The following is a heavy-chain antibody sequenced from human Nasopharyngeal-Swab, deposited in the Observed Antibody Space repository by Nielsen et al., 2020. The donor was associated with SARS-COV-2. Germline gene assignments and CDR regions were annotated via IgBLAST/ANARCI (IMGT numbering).Heavy chain of an antibody. Sequence: GESLKISCAASGFTFSSYVMHWVRQAPGKGLEWVAFIRYDGSNKYYADSVKGRFTISRDNSKNTLYLQMNSLRAEDTAVYYCAKDSMDTAMVYDYYYYYMDVWGKGTTVTVSS. D-gene: IGHD5-18*01. CDR2: IRYDGSNK. CDR3: AKDSMDTAMVYDYYYYYMDV. V-gene: IGHV3-30*02. CDR1: GFTFSSYV. J-gene: IGHJ6*03.